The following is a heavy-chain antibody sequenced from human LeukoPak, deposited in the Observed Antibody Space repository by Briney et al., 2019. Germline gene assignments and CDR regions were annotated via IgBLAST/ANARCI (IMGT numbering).Heavy chain of an antibody. J-gene: IGHJ6*02. CDR3: ARASDGMDV. Sequence: GGSLRLSCAASGFTFSSYAMHWVRQAPGKGLEWVAVISYDGSNKYYADSVKGRFTITRDNSKNTLYLQMNSLRAEDTAVYYCARASDGMDVWGQATTVTVSS. CDR1: GFTFSSYA. V-gene: IGHV3-30-3*01. CDR2: ISYDGSNK.